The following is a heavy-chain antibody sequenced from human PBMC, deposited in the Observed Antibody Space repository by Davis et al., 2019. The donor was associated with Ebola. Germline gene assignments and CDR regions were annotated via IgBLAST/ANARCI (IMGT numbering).Heavy chain of an antibody. CDR1: GGSISSYY. J-gene: IGHJ3*02. D-gene: IGHD3-22*01. CDR2: INHSGST. Sequence: SETLSLTCTVSGGSISSYYWSWIRQPPGKGLEWIGEINHSGSTNYNPSLKSRVTISVDTSKNQFSLKLSSVTAADTAVYYCARMTGYYYDSSGYYRYDAFDIWGQGTMVTVSS. CDR3: ARMTGYYYDSSGYYRYDAFDI. V-gene: IGHV4-34*01.